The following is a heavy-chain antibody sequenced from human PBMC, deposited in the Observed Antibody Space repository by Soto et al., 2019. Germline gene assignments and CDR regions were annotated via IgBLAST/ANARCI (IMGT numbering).Heavy chain of an antibody. CDR1: GGTFSSYA. Sequence: FSEKVSCKASGGTFSSYAISWVRQAPGQGLEWMGGIIPIFGTANYAQKFQGRVTITADESTSTAYMELSSLRSEDTAVYYWARYSSSVRPTGFDPWGQGTLVTVSS. CDR2: IIPIFGTA. D-gene: IGHD6-6*01. J-gene: IGHJ5*02. CDR3: ARYSSSVRPTGFDP. V-gene: IGHV1-69*13.